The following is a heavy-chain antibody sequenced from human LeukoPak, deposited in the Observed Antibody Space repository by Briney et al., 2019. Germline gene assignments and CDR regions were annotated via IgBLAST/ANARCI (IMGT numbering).Heavy chain of an antibody. D-gene: IGHD3-9*01. CDR2: IYYSGST. V-gene: IGHV4-59*01. CDR3: ASALYYDILTGFHSDAFDI. CDR1: GGSISSYY. J-gene: IGHJ3*02. Sequence: PSETLSLTCTVSGGSISSYYWSWIRQPPGKGLEWIGYIYYSGSTNYNPSLKSRVTISVDTSKNQFSLKLSSVTAADTAVYYCASALYYDILTGFHSDAFDIWGQGTMVTVSS.